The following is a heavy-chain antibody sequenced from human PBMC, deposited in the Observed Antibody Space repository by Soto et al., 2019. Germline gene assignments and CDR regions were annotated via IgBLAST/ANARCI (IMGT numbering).Heavy chain of an antibody. CDR3: AQTLGLAVAGPGRFDL. CDR2: ITPLFGTA. V-gene: IGHV1-69*12. J-gene: IGHJ2*01. CDR1: GGTFSNYA. Sequence: QVQLVQSGAEVKKPGSSVKVSCKASGGTFSNYAISWVRQAPGQGLEWMGGITPLFGTANYAQNFQGRVTINADESTTTAYMELSSLKSEDTAVYYCAQTLGLAVAGPGRFDLWGRGTLITVSS. D-gene: IGHD6-19*01.